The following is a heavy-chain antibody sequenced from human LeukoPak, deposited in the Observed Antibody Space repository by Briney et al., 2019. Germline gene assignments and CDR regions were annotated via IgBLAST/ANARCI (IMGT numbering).Heavy chain of an antibody. CDR1: GFTFSSHV. Sequence: QPGESLRLSCAASGFTFSSHVMVWVRQGPGKGLEWVSYISSSSSTIYYADSVKGRFTISRDNAKNSLYLQMNSLRAEDTAVYYCARDAHMVRGVIKDAFDIWGQGTMVTVSS. CDR3: ARDAHMVRGVIKDAFDI. CDR2: ISSSSSTI. V-gene: IGHV3-48*04. J-gene: IGHJ3*02. D-gene: IGHD3-10*01.